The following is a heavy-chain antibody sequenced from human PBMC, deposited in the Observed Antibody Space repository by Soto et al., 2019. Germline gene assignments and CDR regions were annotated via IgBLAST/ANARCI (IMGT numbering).Heavy chain of an antibody. V-gene: IGHV4-4*02. CDR3: ARQILMGGTAFDI. Sequence: SETLSLTCAVSSGSISSSNWWSWVRQPPGKGLEWIGEIYHSGSTNYNPSLKSRVTISVDKSKNQFSLKLSSVTAADTAVYYCARQILMGGTAFDIWGQGTMVTVSS. CDR1: SGSISSSNW. CDR2: IYHSGST. D-gene: IGHD2-15*01. J-gene: IGHJ3*02.